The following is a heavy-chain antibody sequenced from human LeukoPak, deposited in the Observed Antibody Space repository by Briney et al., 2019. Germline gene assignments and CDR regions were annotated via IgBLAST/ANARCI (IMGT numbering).Heavy chain of an antibody. D-gene: IGHD6-13*01. CDR3: ARVEAAAGTPFDY. Sequence: PGGSLGLSCASSGFTFSIYGMHWVRQPPGKGLEWVTFIRSDGSNKYYADSVNGRFTISRDNAKNSLYLQMNSLRAEDTAVYYCARVEAAAGTPFDYWGQGTLVTVSS. CDR1: GFTFSIYG. V-gene: IGHV3-30*02. CDR2: IRSDGSNK. J-gene: IGHJ4*02.